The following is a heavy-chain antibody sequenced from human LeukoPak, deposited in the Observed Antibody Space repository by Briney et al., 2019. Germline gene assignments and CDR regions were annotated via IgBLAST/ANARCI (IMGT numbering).Heavy chain of an antibody. Sequence: SETLSLTCAVYGGSFSGYYGSWIRQPPGKGLEWIGEINHSGSNNYNPSLQSRVTISVDTSKNQFSLKLSSVTAADTAVYYCARGLTTMEWLPWGQGTLVTVSS. CDR1: GGSFSGYY. V-gene: IGHV4-34*01. J-gene: IGHJ5*02. CDR2: INHSGSN. CDR3: ARGLTTMEWLP. D-gene: IGHD3-3*01.